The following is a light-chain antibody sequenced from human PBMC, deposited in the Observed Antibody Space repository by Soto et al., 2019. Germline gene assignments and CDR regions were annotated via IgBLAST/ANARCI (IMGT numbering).Light chain of an antibody. V-gene: IGKV3-20*01. CDR3: QQYGSSPPLT. CDR2: GSS. J-gene: IGKJ2*01. Sequence: EIVLTQSPGTLSLSSGVRATLSCRASQSVRSNYLAWYQQKPGQAPRLLIYGSSSRATGIPDRFSGGGSGTHFTHTVSRLEPEDFAVYFCQQYGSSPPLTFGQGTKAEIK. CDR1: QSVRSNY.